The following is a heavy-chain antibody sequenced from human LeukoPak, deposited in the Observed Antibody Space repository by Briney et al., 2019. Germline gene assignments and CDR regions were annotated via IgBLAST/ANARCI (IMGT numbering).Heavy chain of an antibody. CDR3: TREATGYSWFDP. D-gene: IGHD3-9*01. CDR2: ISGYNGNT. CDR1: GYTFTSYG. J-gene: IGHJ5*02. Sequence: ASVKVSCKASGYTFTSYGISWVRQAPGQGLEWMGWISGYNGNTNYAQKFQGRVTMTTDTSTNTAYMELRSLRSDDTAVYYCTREATGYSWFDPWGQGTLVSVSS. V-gene: IGHV1-18*01.